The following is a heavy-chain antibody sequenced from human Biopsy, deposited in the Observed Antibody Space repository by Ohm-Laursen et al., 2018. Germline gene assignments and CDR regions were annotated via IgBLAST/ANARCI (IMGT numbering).Heavy chain of an antibody. Sequence: GTLSLTYAVYGESFNGYYWSWIRQTPGKGLEWIGEINHSGRTNYNPSLKSRVTISVDTSKNQFSLKVRSVTAADTAVYYCVRGVDYYDPYRYYALDVWGQGTTVTVSS. D-gene: IGHD3-22*01. CDR3: VRGVDYYDPYRYYALDV. J-gene: IGHJ6*02. V-gene: IGHV4-34*01. CDR2: INHSGRT. CDR1: GESFNGYY.